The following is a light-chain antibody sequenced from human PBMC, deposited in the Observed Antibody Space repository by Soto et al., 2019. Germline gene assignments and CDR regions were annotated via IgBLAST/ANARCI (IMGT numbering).Light chain of an antibody. Sequence: QSALTQPASVSGSPGQSITISCTGTSSDVGSYNYVSWYQQHPGKAPKVMIYDVSNRPSGVSYRFSGSKSGNTASLTISGLQAEDEANYYCSSYTPSRTYVFGIGTKVTVL. J-gene: IGLJ1*01. CDR2: DVS. CDR1: SSDVGSYNY. V-gene: IGLV2-14*01. CDR3: SSYTPSRTYV.